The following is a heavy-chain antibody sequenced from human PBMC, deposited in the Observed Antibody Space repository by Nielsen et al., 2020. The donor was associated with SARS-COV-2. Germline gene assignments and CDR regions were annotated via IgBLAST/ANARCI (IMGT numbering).Heavy chain of an antibody. J-gene: IGHJ6*02. CDR1: GFTFSSYW. V-gene: IGHV3-74*01. D-gene: IGHD6-19*01. CDR2: INSDGSST. CDR3: ARGDYSGWFYYYGMDV. Sequence: GGSLRLSCAASGFTFSSYWMHWVRQAPGKGLVWVSRINSDGSSTSYADSVKGRFTISRDNAKNTLYLQMNSLRAEDTAVYYCARGDYSGWFYYYGMDVWGQGTTVTVSS.